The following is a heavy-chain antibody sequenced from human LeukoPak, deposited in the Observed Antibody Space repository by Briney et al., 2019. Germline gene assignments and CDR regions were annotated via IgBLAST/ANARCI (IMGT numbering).Heavy chain of an antibody. D-gene: IGHD6-13*01. V-gene: IGHV4-59*08. CDR1: AGSITTKY. Sequence: SETLSLTCIVSAGSITTKYWSWIRQPPGKGLEWIGYIYYSGSTNYNPSLKSRVTISVDTSKNQFSLNLSSVTAAQTTVYYCARRGIAAAGYHYGGQGTLVTVSS. J-gene: IGHJ4*02. CDR3: ARRGIAAAGYHY. CDR2: IYYSGST.